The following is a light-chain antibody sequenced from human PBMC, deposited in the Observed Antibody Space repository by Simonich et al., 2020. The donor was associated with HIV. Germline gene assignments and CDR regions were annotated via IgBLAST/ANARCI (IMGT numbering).Light chain of an antibody. J-gene: IGLJ3*02. CDR3: QSYDTSNQV. Sequence: NFMLTQPHSVSESPGKTVTISCTRSSGSIATNYVQWYQQRPGSPPTTVIYEDNQRPSGVPVRFSGSIDSSSNSASLTISGLKTEDEADYYCQSYDTSNQVFGRGTKLTVL. V-gene: IGLV6-57*01. CDR1: SGSIATNY. CDR2: EDN.